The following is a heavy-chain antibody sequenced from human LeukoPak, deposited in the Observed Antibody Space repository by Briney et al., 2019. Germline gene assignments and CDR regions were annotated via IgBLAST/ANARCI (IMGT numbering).Heavy chain of an antibody. D-gene: IGHD4-17*01. Sequence: GGSLRLSCAASGFTFSSYGMHWVRQAPGKGLEWVAVISYDGSNKYYADSVKGRFTISRDNSKNTLYLQMNSLRAEDTAVYYCAMTTVTTEWDYWGQGTLVTVSS. J-gene: IGHJ4*02. CDR2: ISYDGSNK. CDR3: AMTTVTTEWDY. CDR1: GFTFSSYG. V-gene: IGHV3-30*03.